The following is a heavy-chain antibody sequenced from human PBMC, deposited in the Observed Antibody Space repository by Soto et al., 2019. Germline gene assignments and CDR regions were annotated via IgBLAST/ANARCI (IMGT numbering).Heavy chain of an antibody. J-gene: IGHJ4*02. CDR3: ARGRRIITYYYGSGSSNY. CDR2: MNPNRGNT. V-gene: IGHV1-8*01. D-gene: IGHD3-10*01. CDR1: GYTFTSYD. Sequence: GASVKVSCKASGYTFTSYDINWVRQATGQGLEWMGWMNPNRGNTGYAQKFQGRVTMTRNTSISTAYMELSSLRSEDTAVYYCARGRRIITYYYGSGSSNYWGQGTLVTVSS.